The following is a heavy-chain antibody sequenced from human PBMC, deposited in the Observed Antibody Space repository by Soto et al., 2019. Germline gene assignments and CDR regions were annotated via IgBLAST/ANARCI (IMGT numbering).Heavy chain of an antibody. CDR1: GGCFSGYY. V-gene: IGHV4-34*01. Sequence: SETLSLTCAVYGGCFSGYYWGWIRQPPGKGLEWIGEINHSGSTNYNPSLKSRVTISVDTSKNQFSLKLSSVTAADTAVYYCARSPYSNYHMDVWGKGTTVTVSS. J-gene: IGHJ6*03. CDR2: INHSGST. CDR3: ARSPYSNYHMDV. D-gene: IGHD4-4*01.